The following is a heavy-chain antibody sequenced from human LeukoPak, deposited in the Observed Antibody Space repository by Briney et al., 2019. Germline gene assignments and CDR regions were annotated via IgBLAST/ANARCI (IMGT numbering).Heavy chain of an antibody. CDR3: AKTYYYGSGSYPIGAFDI. CDR2: ISYDGTNK. V-gene: IGHV3-30*18. CDR1: GFTFSTYG. J-gene: IGHJ3*02. Sequence: PGRCLRLSCTASGFTFSTYGAHWVRQAPGKGLEWVVVISYDGTNKYYTDSVRGRFNISRDNSKNTLYLQMNTLGAEDTAVYYCAKTYYYGSGSYPIGAFDIWGQGAMVTVSS. D-gene: IGHD3-10*01.